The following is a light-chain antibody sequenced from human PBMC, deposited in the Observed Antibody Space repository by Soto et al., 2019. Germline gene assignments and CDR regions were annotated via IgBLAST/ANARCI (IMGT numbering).Light chain of an antibody. Sequence: EIMMTQSPDTLSVSPGERPTLSCRASQSVSSHLAWYQQKPGQAPRLLIYGASTRATGFPARFSATGSGTEFTLTITSLQSEDFAVYYCQQYNSWPTFGQGTKVEIK. J-gene: IGKJ1*01. CDR2: GAS. CDR1: QSVSSH. V-gene: IGKV3-15*01. CDR3: QQYNSWPT.